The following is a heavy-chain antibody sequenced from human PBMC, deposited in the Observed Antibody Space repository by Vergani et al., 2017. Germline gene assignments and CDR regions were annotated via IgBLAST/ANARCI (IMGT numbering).Heavy chain of an antibody. Sequence: QVQLQQSGPGLVKPSQTLSLTCAISGDSVSSNSAAWNWIRQSPSRGLEWLGRTYYRSKWYNDYAVSVQSRITINPDTSKNPFSLQLNSVTPEDTAVYYWARDRRGYDDSSGYYYHFDYWGQGTLVTVSS. CDR2: TYYRSKWYN. V-gene: IGHV6-1*01. CDR1: GDSVSSNSAA. CDR3: ARDRRGYDDSSGYYYHFDY. D-gene: IGHD3-22*01. J-gene: IGHJ4*02.